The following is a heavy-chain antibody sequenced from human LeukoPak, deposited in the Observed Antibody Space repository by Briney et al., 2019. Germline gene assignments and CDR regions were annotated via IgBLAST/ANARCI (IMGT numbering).Heavy chain of an antibody. D-gene: IGHD6-19*01. CDR3: ARDYVRIAVAGGVEY. CDR2: IYHSGST. CDR1: GGPIRNYY. J-gene: IGHJ4*02. V-gene: IGHV4-38-2*02. Sequence: SETLSLTCIVSGGPIRNYYWSWIRQPPGKGLEWIGSIYHSGSTYYNPSLKSRVTISVDTSKNQFSLKLSSVTAADTAVYYCARDYVRIAVAGGVEYWGQGTLVTVSS.